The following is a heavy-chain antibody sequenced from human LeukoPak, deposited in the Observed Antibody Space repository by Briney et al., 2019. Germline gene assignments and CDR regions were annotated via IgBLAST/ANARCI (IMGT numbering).Heavy chain of an antibody. D-gene: IGHD3-10*01. V-gene: IGHV3-23*01. J-gene: IGHJ6*03. CDR1: GFTFSSYA. CDR2: IGGSGGST. Sequence: GGSLRLSCAASGFTFSSYAMNWVRQAPGKGLEWVSAIGGSGGSTYYADSVKGRFTISRDNSKNTLYLQMNSLRAEDTAVYYCAKNVGYYGSGSYDLRYYYMDVWGKGTTVTVSS. CDR3: AKNVGYYGSGSYDLRYYYMDV.